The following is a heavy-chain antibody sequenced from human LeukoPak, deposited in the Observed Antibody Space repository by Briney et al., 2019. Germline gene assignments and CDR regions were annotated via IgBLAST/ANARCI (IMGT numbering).Heavy chain of an antibody. Sequence: PSQTLSLTCTVSGGSISSGSYYWSWIRHPAGKGLEWIGRIYTSGSTNYNPSLKSRVTISEDTSKNQFSLKLSSVTAADTAVYYCARGGYCIGGSCYPPSDAFDSWGQGTMVTVSS. D-gene: IGHD2-15*01. CDR1: GGSISSGSYY. CDR2: IYTSGST. CDR3: ARGGYCIGGSCYPPSDAFDS. J-gene: IGHJ3*02. V-gene: IGHV4-61*02.